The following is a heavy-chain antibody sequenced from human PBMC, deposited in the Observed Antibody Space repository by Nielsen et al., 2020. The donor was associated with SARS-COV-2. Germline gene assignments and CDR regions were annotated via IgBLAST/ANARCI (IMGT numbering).Heavy chain of an antibody. CDR1: GGSISSGDYY. J-gene: IGHJ6*02. CDR3: ARESSDYYYGMDV. V-gene: IGHV4-61*08. CDR2: IYYSGST. Sequence: SETLSLTCTVSGGSISSGDYYWSWIRQPPGKGLEWIGYIYYSGSTNYNPSLKSRVTISVDTSKNQFSLKLSSVTAADTAVYYCARESSDYYYGMDVWGQGTTVTVSS.